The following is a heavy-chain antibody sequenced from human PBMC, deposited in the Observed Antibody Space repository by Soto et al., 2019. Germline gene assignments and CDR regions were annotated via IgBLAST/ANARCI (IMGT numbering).Heavy chain of an antibody. J-gene: IGHJ6*03. CDR1: SGSISSSNW. CDR2: IYHSGST. CDR3: ARAQATVTPYYYYYYMDV. V-gene: IGHV4-4*02. Sequence: QVQLQESGPGLVKPSGTLSLTCAVSSGSISSSNWWSWVRQPPGKGLEWIGEIYHSGSTNYNPSLKSRVTVSVDKSKNQFSLKLSSVTAADTAVYYCARAQATVTPYYYYYYMDVWGKGTTVTVSS. D-gene: IGHD4-17*01.